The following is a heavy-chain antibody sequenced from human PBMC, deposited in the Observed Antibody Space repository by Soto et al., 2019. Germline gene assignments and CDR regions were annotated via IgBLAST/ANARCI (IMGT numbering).Heavy chain of an antibody. V-gene: IGHV3-30-3*01. CDR2: ISYDGSNK. D-gene: IGHD2-8*01. J-gene: IGHJ6*04. CDR3: ARACGVRYYYYGMDG. Sequence: GSLRLSCAASGCTFSSYAMDWVRQAPGKGLEWVAVISYDGSNKYYADSVKGRFTISRDNSKNTLYLQMNSLRAEDTAVYYCARACGVRYYYYGMDGWGKGTTVTVSS. CDR1: GCTFSSYA.